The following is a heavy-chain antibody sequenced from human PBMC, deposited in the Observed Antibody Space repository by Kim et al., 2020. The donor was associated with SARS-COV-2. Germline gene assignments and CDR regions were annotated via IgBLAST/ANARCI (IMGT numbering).Heavy chain of an antibody. Sequence: SVKGRFTISRDNSKNTLYLQLNSLRVEDTAVYYCARMGPMTIVTEVDHFDAWGQGTLVTVSS. V-gene: IGHV3-23*01. D-gene: IGHD1-26*01. J-gene: IGHJ4*02. CDR3: ARMGPMTIVTEVDHFDA.